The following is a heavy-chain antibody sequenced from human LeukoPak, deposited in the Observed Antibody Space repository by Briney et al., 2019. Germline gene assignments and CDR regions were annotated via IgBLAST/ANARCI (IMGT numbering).Heavy chain of an antibody. V-gene: IGHV1-69*13. CDR2: IIPIFGTA. J-gene: IGHJ4*02. CDR1: GYSFTGHY. D-gene: IGHD5-18*01. Sequence: GASVKVSCKASGYSFTGHYIHWVRQAPGQGLEWMGGIIPIFGTANYAQKFQGRVTITADESTSTAYMELSSLRSEDTAVYYCARGGYSRFDYWGQGTLVTVSS. CDR3: ARGGYSRFDY.